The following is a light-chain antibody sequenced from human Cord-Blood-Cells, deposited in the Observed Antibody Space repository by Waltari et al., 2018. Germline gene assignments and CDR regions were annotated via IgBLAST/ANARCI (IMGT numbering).Light chain of an antibody. CDR1: QSVSKY. CDR3: QQRSNWPMLT. Sequence: EIVLTQSLATLSLSPGERATPSCRASQSVSKYLAWYQQKPGQAPRILIYDASNRATGIPARFSGSGSGTDFTLTISSLEPEDFAVYYCQQRSNWPMLTFGGGTKVEIK. J-gene: IGKJ4*01. V-gene: IGKV3-11*01. CDR2: DAS.